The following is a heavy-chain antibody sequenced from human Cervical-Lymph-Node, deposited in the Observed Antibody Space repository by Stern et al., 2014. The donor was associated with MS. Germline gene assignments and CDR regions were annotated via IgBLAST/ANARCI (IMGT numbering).Heavy chain of an antibody. CDR2: ISYDGTDQ. Sequence: VQLVESGGGVVQPGRSLTLSCAASGFTFSSFAMHWVRQAPGKGLEWVAIISYDGTDQDYADSVKGRFTISRDNSKNILYLQLKSLRGEDTAVYYCGKWTAGRVAIVTIAEGSAALDRWGQGTMVTVSS. J-gene: IGHJ3*01. D-gene: IGHD5-18*01. CDR1: GFTFSSFA. V-gene: IGHV3-30*18. CDR3: GKWTAGRVAIVTIAEGSAALDR.